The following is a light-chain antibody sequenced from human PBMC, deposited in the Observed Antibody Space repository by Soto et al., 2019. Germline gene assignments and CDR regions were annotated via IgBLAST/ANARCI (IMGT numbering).Light chain of an antibody. CDR3: QQYGSSPQT. Sequence: EIVLTQSPGTLSLSPGERATLSCRASQSVSNNYLAWYQQKPGQAPRLLIYGASSRATGIPDRFSGSGSGADFTLTISRLEPEDFVVYYCQQYGSSPQTFSGGTKVEIK. J-gene: IGKJ4*01. V-gene: IGKV3-20*01. CDR2: GAS. CDR1: QSVSNNY.